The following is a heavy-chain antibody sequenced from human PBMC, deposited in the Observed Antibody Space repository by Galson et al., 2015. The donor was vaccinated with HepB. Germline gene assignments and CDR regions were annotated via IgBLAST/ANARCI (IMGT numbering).Heavy chain of an antibody. CDR3: AREPDGVVPAAIDY. Sequence: SVKVSCKASGYTFTSYGISWVRQAPGQGLEWMGWISAYNGNTNYAQKLQGRVTMTTDTSTSTAYMELRSLRSDDTAVYYCAREPDGVVPAAIDYWGQGTLVTVSS. V-gene: IGHV1-18*01. D-gene: IGHD2-2*01. CDR1: GYTFTSYG. CDR2: ISAYNGNT. J-gene: IGHJ4*02.